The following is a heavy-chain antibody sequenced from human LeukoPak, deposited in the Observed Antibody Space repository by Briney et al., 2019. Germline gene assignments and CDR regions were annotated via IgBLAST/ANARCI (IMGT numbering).Heavy chain of an antibody. CDR1: GFIFSGSA. CDR3: AKVKNDYGDPVGWFDP. Sequence: VGCLRLSCVASGFIFSGSAMTSVRQDPGKGLEWVSHISGSGDRTYYADSVRGRFTSSRDNSKNTLFLHMNSLRAEDTAVYYCAKVKNDYGDPVGWFDPWGQGTLVTVSS. CDR2: ISGSGDRT. D-gene: IGHD4-17*01. V-gene: IGHV3-23*01. J-gene: IGHJ5*02.